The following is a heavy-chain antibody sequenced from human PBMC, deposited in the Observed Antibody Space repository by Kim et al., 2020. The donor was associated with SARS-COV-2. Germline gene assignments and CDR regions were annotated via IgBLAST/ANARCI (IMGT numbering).Heavy chain of an antibody. J-gene: IGHJ4*02. V-gene: IGHV1-46*01. Sequence: ASVKVSCKASGYTFTSYYIHWVRQAPGQGLEWMGIINPSGGSTTYAQKFQDRVTMTRDTSTSTVYMELRSLRSEDTAVYSCARDRLYYYGSGSYYPDYWGQGTLVTVSS. CDR1: GYTFTSYY. CDR3: ARDRLYYYGSGSYYPDY. D-gene: IGHD3-10*01. CDR2: INPSGGST.